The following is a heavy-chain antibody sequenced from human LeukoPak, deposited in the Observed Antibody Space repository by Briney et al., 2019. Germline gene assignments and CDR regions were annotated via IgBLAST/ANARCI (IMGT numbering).Heavy chain of an antibody. D-gene: IGHD6-13*01. J-gene: IGHJ5*02. CDR1: GYTFTGYG. CDR3: ARHKQLVPPFDP. Sequence: GASVKVSCKASGYTFTGYGISWVRQAPGQGLEWMGWISGYNGNTNYVQKLQGRVTMTTDTSTNTAYMELRSLRSDDTAVYYCARHKQLVPPFDPWGQGTLVTVSS. CDR2: ISGYNGNT. V-gene: IGHV1-18*01.